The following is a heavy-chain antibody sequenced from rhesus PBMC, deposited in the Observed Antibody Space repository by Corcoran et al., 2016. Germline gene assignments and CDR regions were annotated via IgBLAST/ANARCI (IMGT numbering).Heavy chain of an antibody. CDR1: GGSFSSYW. J-gene: IGHJ4*01. CDR2: INGNSGST. D-gene: IGHD3-28*01. Sequence: QVQLQESGPGLVKPSETLSLTCAVSGGSFSSYWWSWIRQPPGKGLEWIGEINGNSGSTNYNPSLKSRVTISKDASKNQCSLKLSSVTAADTAVYYCARFKEVITNSNDYWGQGVLVTVSS. V-gene: IGHV4-80*01. CDR3: ARFKEVITNSNDY.